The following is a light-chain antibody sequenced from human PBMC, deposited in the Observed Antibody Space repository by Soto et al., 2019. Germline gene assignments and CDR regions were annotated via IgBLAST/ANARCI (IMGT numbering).Light chain of an antibody. J-gene: IGKJ2*01. CDR1: QTVGYN. CDR3: QQYEIWPAYT. Sequence: EIVMTQSQATLSVSPGERVTLSCRASQTVGYNLAWFQQKPGQAPRLLIYDTSTRATDIPARFSGSGSGTEFTLTISSLQSEDFAVYYCQQYEIWPAYTFGQGTKLEIK. V-gene: IGKV3-15*01. CDR2: DTS.